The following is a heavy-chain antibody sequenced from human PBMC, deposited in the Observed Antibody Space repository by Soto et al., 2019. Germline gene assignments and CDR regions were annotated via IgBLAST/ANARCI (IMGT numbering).Heavy chain of an antibody. V-gene: IGHV1-69*13. J-gene: IGHJ5*02. CDR1: GGTFSSYA. D-gene: IGHD5-12*01. CDR3: AISHKGDGYNYH. Sequence: ASVKVSCKASGGTFSSYAISWVRQAPGQGLEWMGGIIPIFGTANYAQKFQGRVTITADESTSAAYMELSSLRSEDTAVYYCAISHKGDGYNYHWGQGTLVTVSS. CDR2: IIPIFGTA.